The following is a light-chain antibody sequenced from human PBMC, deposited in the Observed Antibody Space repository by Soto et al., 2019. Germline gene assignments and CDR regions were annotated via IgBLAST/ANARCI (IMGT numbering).Light chain of an antibody. J-gene: IGLJ1*01. CDR1: SSDVGSYNL. V-gene: IGLV2-23*01. CDR3: CSYAGSSTLVD. CDR2: EGS. Sequence: QSVLTQPASVSGSPGQSITISCTGTSSDVGSYNLVSWYQQHPGKAPKLMIYEGSKRPSGVSNRFSGSKSGNTASLTISGLQAEDEADYYCCSYAGSSTLVDFGTGTKVT.